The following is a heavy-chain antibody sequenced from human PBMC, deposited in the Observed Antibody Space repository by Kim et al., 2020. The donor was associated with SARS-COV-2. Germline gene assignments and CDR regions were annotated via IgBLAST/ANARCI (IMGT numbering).Heavy chain of an antibody. CDR3: ARGNPTILIGGDGMDV. V-gene: IGHV4-30-4*01. CDR1: GGSISSGDYY. J-gene: IGHJ6*02. D-gene: IGHD3-9*01. Sequence: SETLSLTCTVSGGSISSGDYYWSWIRQPPGKGLEWIGYIYYSGSTYYNPSLKSRVTISVDTYKNQFSLKLSSVTAADTAVYYCARGNPTILIGGDGMDVWGQGTTVTVSS. CDR2: IYYSGST.